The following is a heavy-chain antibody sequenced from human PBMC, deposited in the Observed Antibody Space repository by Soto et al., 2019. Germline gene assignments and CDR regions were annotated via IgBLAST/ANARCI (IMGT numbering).Heavy chain of an antibody. CDR1: GGTFSSYA. J-gene: IGHJ4*02. Sequence: ASVKVSCKASGGTFSSYAISWVRQAPGQGLEWMGGIIAIYGKANYAQKFQGRVTMTTDTSTSTAYMELRSLRSDDTAVYYCARGAFIAAAGFFDYWGQGTLVTVSS. CDR2: IIAIYGKA. V-gene: IGHV1-69*05. CDR3: ARGAFIAAAGFFDY. D-gene: IGHD6-13*01.